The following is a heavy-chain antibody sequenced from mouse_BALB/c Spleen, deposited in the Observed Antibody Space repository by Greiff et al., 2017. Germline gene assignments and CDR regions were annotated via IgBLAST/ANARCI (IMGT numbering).Heavy chain of an antibody. D-gene: IGHD1-1*01. Sequence: QVQLQQPGAELVKPGASVKLSCKASGYTFTSYYMYWVKQRPGQGLEWIGGINPSNGGTNFNEKFKSKATLTVDKSSSTAYMQLSSLTSEDSAVYYCTRVGYYYGSSYLDYFDYWGQGTTLTVSS. CDR1: GYTFTSYY. CDR2: INPSNGGT. V-gene: IGHV1S81*02. J-gene: IGHJ2*01. CDR3: TRVGYYYGSSYLDYFDY.